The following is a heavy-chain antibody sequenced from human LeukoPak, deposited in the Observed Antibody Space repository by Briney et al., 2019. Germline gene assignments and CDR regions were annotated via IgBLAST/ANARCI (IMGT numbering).Heavy chain of an antibody. CDR1: GFTFSSYA. CDR3: ARDRGSRWYSYVLN. D-gene: IGHD6-13*01. J-gene: IGHJ4*02. CDR2: ISYDGSNK. V-gene: IGHV3-30-3*01. Sequence: GGSLRLSCAASGFTFSSYAMHWVRQAPGKGLEWVAVISYDGSNKYYADSVKGRFTISRDNSKNTLYLQMNSLRAEDTAVYYCARDRGSRWYSYVLNWGQGTLVTVSS.